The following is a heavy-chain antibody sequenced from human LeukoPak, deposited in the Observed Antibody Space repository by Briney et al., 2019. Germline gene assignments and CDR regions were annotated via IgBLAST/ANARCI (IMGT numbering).Heavy chain of an antibody. CDR1: GFTFSSYG. CDR3: AKVRVGTTTHDAFDI. Sequence: GGSLRLSCAASGFTFSSYGIHWVRQAPGKGLEWVTFIRSDGSNEYYADSVKGRFTISRDNSKNTLYLQMNSLRAEDTAVYYCAKVRVGTTTHDAFDIWGQGTMVTVSS. CDR2: IRSDGSNE. V-gene: IGHV3-30*02. D-gene: IGHD1-26*01. J-gene: IGHJ3*02.